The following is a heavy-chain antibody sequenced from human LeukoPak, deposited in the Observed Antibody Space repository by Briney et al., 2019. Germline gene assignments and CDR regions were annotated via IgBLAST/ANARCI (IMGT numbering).Heavy chain of an antibody. D-gene: IGHD3-22*01. CDR1: GGSLSSSSYY. V-gene: IGHV4-61*01. CDR2: IYYSGST. J-gene: IGHJ5*02. Sequence: SETLSLTCTVSGGSLSSSSYYWGWIRQPPGKGLEWIGYIYYSGSTNYDPSLKSRVTISVDTSKNQISLKLSSVTAADTAVYYCARAGYYYDSSGYYAWFDPWGQGTLVTVSS. CDR3: ARAGYYYDSSGYYAWFDP.